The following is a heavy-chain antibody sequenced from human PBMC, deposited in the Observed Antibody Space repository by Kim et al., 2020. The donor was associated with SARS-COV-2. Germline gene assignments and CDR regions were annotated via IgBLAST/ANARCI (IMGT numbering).Heavy chain of an antibody. J-gene: IGHJ4*02. Sequence: NYNPSLKSRVTISVDTSKNQFSLKLSAVTAADTAVYYCARVAGTLGYFDYWGQGTLVTVSS. D-gene: IGHD6-19*01. V-gene: IGHV4-59*01. CDR3: ARVAGTLGYFDY.